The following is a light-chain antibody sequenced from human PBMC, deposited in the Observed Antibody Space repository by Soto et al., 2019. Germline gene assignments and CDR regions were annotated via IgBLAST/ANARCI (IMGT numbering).Light chain of an antibody. CDR3: QSYDSSLSGYGV. V-gene: IGLV1-40*01. Sequence: QSVLTQPPSVSGSPGQRVTISCTGTSSNIGAGYDVHWYQQLPGTAPKLIIYGISNRPSGVPDRFSGSKSGTSASLAITGLQAEDEADYYCQSYDSSLSGYGVFGGGTKLTVL. J-gene: IGLJ3*02. CDR2: GIS. CDR1: SSNIGAGYD.